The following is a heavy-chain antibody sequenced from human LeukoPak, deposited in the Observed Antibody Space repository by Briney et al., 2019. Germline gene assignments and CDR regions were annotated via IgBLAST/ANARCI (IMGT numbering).Heavy chain of an antibody. J-gene: IGHJ3*02. D-gene: IGHD6-13*01. CDR2: INPSGGST. Sequence: GASVKVSCKASGCTFTSYYMHWVRQAPGQGLEWMGIINPSGGSTSYAQKFQGRVTITRDTSTSTVYMELSSLRSEDTAVYYCARAAAGDAFDIWGQGTMATVSS. CDR1: GCTFTSYY. CDR3: ARAAAGDAFDI. V-gene: IGHV1-46*01.